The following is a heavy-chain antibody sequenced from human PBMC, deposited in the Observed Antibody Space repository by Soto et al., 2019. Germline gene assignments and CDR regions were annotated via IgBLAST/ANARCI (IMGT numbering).Heavy chain of an antibody. Sequence: VGSLRLSCSTSGFTFSTYAMNWVRQAPGKGLEWVSALSGSGGTTYYADSVRGRFTISRDNSKNTLFLQMSSLRAEDTALYYWAKQLAFYASGIDTCSFDFWGQGTLVTVSS. V-gene: IGHV3-23*01. J-gene: IGHJ4*02. CDR2: LSGSGGTT. CDR3: AKQLAFYASGIDTCSFDF. D-gene: IGHD3-10*01. CDR1: GFTFSTYA.